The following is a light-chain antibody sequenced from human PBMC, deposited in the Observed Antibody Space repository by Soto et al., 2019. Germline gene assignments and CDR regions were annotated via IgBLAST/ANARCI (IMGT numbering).Light chain of an antibody. J-gene: IGKJ4*01. CDR1: QRVPTKY. CDR2: DVS. V-gene: IGKV3-20*01. Sequence: IVLTQSPGTLSLSPGERATLSCRASQRVPTKYLAWFQQKPGQAPRLLMNDVSTRVTGFPDRFSGSGSETHVTLPISRLEPEDFAVYYCQHYGDSPSFGGGTKVEMK. CDR3: QHYGDSPS.